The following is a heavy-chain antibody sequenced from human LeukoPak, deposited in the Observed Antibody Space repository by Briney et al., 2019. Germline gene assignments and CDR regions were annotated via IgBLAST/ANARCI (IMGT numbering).Heavy chain of an antibody. J-gene: IGHJ4*02. CDR1: GFTFSSNY. D-gene: IGHD3-3*01. Sequence: GGSLRLSCAASGFTFSSNYMSWVRQAPGKGLEWVSVIYSGGSTYYSDSVKGRFTISRDNSKNTLYLQMNSLRAEDTAVYYCARGFLGVVTYDYWGQGTLVTVSS. V-gene: IGHV3-53*01. CDR2: IYSGGST. CDR3: ARGFLGVVTYDY.